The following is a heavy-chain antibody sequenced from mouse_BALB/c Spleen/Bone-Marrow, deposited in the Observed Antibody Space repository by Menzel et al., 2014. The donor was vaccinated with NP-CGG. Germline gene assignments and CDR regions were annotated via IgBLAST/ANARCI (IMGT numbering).Heavy chain of an antibody. V-gene: IGHV7-1*02. D-gene: IGHD4-1*01. J-gene: IGHJ2*01. CDR3: ARANWNYFDY. CDR2: SRNKANDYTT. Sequence: EVNVVESGGGLVQPGGSLRLSCATSGFTFSDFYMDWVRQPPGKRLEWIAASRNKANDYTTEYSVSGKGRFIVSRDTSQSILYLQMNALRAEDTAIYYCARANWNYFDYWGQGTTLTVSS. CDR1: GFTFSDFY.